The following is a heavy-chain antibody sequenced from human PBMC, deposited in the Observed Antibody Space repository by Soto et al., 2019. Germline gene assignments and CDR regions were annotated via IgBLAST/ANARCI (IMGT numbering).Heavy chain of an antibody. CDR3: ARRSSYFITMVRRVIPLYNWVGP. CDR2: NNHSGRT. J-gene: IGHJ5*02. Sequence: SEALSLTCAVYGGSVSGFYWSWIRKPPGKGLEWIGKNNHSGRTNYNPSLKSRVTISVDTSKNHFSLKLSSVSAADTAVYYCARRSSYFITMVRRVIPLYNWVGPWGHGTLVTVS. D-gene: IGHD3-10*01. V-gene: IGHV4-34*01. CDR1: GGSVSGFY.